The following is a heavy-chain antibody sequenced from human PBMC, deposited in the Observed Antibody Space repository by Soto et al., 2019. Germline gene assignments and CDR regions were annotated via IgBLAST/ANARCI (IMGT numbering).Heavy chain of an antibody. Sequence: ASVQVSCKASGYTFTGYYMHWVRQAPGQGLEWMGWINPNSGGTNYAQKFQGRVTMTRDTSISTAYMELSRLRSDDTAVYYCARDQDFGVVPGYYYYYGMDVWGQGTTVTVSS. V-gene: IGHV1-2*02. D-gene: IGHD3-3*01. CDR2: INPNSGGT. CDR3: ARDQDFGVVPGYYYYYGMDV. J-gene: IGHJ6*02. CDR1: GYTFTGYY.